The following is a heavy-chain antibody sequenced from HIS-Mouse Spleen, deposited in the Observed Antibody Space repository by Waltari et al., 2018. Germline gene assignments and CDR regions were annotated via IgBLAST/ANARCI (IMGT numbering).Heavy chain of an antibody. CDR3: AREIPYSSSWYDWYFDL. CDR2: IYYSGRP. Sequence: QLQLQESGPGLVKPSETLSLTCTVSGGSISSSSYYWGWIRQPPGKGLEWIGSIYYSGRPYSNPSLKSRGTISVDTSKNQFSLKLSSVTAADTAVYYCAREIPYSSSWYDWYFDLWGRGTLVTVSS. D-gene: IGHD6-13*01. CDR1: GGSISSSSYY. V-gene: IGHV4-39*07. J-gene: IGHJ2*01.